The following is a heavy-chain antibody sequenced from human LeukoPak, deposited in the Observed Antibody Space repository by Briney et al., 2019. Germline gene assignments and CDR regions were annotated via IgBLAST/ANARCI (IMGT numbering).Heavy chain of an antibody. CDR2: ISSTGSRI. J-gene: IGHJ5*02. V-gene: IGHV3-48*02. CDR3: ARDFVRRFDP. Sequence: PGGSLRLSCAASRFSFSLYNMNWVRQAPGKGLEWVSYISSTGSRIYYADSVKGRFTISRDNAKNLLYLQMSSLRDEDTAVYYCARDFVRRFDPWGQGTLVTVSS. CDR1: RFSFSLYN.